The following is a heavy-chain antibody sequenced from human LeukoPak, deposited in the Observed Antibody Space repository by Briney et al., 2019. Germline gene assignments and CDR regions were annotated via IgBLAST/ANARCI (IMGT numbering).Heavy chain of an antibody. Sequence: GASVKVSCKASGYTFTGYYMHWVRQAPGQGLEWMGWINPNSGGTNYAQKFQGRVTMTRDTSISTAYMELSRLRSDDTAVYYCARDPITIFDRGNYYGMDVWGQGTTVTASS. V-gene: IGHV1-2*02. D-gene: IGHD3-3*01. J-gene: IGHJ6*02. CDR3: ARDPITIFDRGNYYGMDV. CDR2: INPNSGGT. CDR1: GYTFTGYY.